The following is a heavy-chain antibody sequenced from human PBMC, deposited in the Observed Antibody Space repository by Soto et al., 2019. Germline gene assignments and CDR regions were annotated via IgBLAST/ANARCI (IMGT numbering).Heavy chain of an antibody. CDR3: AKSDGDYYYYGMDV. V-gene: IGHV3-23*01. Sequence: GESLKISCAASGFTFSSYAMSWVRQAPGKGLEWVSAISGSGGSTYYADSVKGRFTISRDNSKNTLYLQMNSLRAEDTAVYYCAKSDGDYYYYGMDVWGQGTTVTVSS. D-gene: IGHD4-17*01. J-gene: IGHJ6*02. CDR1: GFTFSSYA. CDR2: ISGSGGST.